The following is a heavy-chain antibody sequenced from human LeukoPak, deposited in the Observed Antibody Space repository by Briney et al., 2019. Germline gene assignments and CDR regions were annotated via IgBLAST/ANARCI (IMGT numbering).Heavy chain of an antibody. J-gene: IGHJ3*02. CDR1: GGSISSSSYY. CDR2: IYYSGST. CDR3: ARDLGQLYYGSGSYSDAFDI. V-gene: IGHV4-39*07. D-gene: IGHD3-10*01. Sequence: SETLSLTCTVSGGSISSSSYYWGWIRQPPGKGLEWIGSIYYSGSTYYNPSLKSRVTISVDKSKNQFSLKLSSVTAADTAVYYCARDLGQLYYGSGSYSDAFDIWGQGTMVTVSS.